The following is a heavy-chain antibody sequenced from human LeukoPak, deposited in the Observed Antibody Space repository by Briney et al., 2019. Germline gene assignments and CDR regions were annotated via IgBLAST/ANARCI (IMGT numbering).Heavy chain of an antibody. CDR1: GFTFSSYG. D-gene: IGHD3-10*01. V-gene: IGHV3-23*01. Sequence: WGSLRLSGAASGFTFSSYGMSWVRQAPGKGLEWVSAISGSGGSTYYADSVKGRFTISRYNSKNTLYLQMNSLRAEDTAVYYCAKRRKDPVHQFGESFNLLDYWGQGTLVTVSS. CDR2: ISGSGGST. J-gene: IGHJ4*02. CDR3: AKRRKDPVHQFGESFNLLDY.